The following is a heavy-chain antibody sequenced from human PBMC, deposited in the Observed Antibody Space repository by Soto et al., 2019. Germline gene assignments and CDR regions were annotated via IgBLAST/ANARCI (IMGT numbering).Heavy chain of an antibody. CDR2: ISGSDGST. D-gene: IGHD6-6*01. J-gene: IGHJ4*02. V-gene: IGHV3-23*01. CDR3: AKRSSSSTFDY. Sequence: EVQLLESGGGLVQPGESLRLSCAASGFTFSSYAMSWVRQAPGKGLEWVSVISGSDGSTYYADSVKGRFTISRDNSKNTLYPQMNSLRAEDTAVYYCAKRSSSSTFDYWGQGTLVTVSS. CDR1: GFTFSSYA.